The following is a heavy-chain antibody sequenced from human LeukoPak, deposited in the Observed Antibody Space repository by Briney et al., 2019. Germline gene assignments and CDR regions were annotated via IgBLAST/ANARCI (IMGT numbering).Heavy chain of an antibody. V-gene: IGHV6-1*01. CDR2: TYYRSKWYN. D-gene: IGHD5-12*01. CDR1: GDSVSSNSAA. J-gene: IGHJ4*02. Sequence: SQTLSLTCAISGDSVSSNSAAWNWIRQSPSRGLEWLGRTYYRSKWYNDYAVSVKSRITINPDTSKNQFSLQLNSVTPEDTALYYGATSLYKWRGYSGNDHDYWGQGTLVHVSS. CDR3: ATSLYKWRGYSGNDHDY.